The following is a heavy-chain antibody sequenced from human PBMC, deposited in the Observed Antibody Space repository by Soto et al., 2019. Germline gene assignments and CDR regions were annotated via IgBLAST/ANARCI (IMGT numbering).Heavy chain of an antibody. CDR3: ARESEDLTSNFDY. J-gene: IGHJ4*02. V-gene: IGHV3-21*06. CDR1: GFTFTRFS. CDR2: ISSTTNYI. Sequence: PGGSLRLSCAASGFTFTRFSINWVRQAPGKGLEWVSSISSTTNYIYYGDSMKGRFTISRDNAKNSLYLEVNSLRAEDTAVYYCARESEDLTSNFDYWGQGTLVTVSS.